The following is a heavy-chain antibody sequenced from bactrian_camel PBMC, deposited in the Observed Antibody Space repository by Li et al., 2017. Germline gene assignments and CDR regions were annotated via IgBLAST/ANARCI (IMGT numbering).Heavy chain of an antibody. V-gene: IGHV3S35*01. D-gene: IGHD6*01. CDR2: INSGGATT. CDR1: GYTYSGPT. CDR3: AGAEFYCSGFQGFGY. Sequence: VQLVESGGGSVQAGGSLRLSCVVSGYTYSGPTSGHCMGWFRQAPGKGLEWVSYINSGGATTSYVDSVKGCFTVSRDNAKNAVYLQMNSLKLEDTAVYYCAGAEFYCSGFQGFGYWGQGTQVTVS. J-gene: IGHJ6*01.